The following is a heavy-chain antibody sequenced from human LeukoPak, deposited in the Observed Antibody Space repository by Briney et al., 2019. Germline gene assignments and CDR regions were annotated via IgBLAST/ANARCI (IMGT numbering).Heavy chain of an antibody. V-gene: IGHV3-33*06. CDR3: AKDQKGRLRWVFDY. CDR1: GFTFSSYG. D-gene: IGHD4-23*01. J-gene: IGHJ4*02. Sequence: PGWSLRLSCAASGFTFSSYGMHWVRQAPGKGLEWVAVIWYDGSNKYYADSVKGRFTISRDNSKNTLYLQMNSLRAEDTAVYYCAKDQKGRLRWVFDYWGQGTLVTVSS. CDR2: IWYDGSNK.